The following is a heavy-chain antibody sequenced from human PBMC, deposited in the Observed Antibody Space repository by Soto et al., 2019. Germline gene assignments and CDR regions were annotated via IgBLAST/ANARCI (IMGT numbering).Heavy chain of an antibody. Sequence: QVQLVESGGGVVQPGRSLRLSCAASGFTFSSYGMHWVRQAPGKGLEWVAVISYDGSNKYYADSVKGRFTISRDNSKNTRYLQMNSLRAEDTAVYYCAKAGYYDSSGYSSWYFDLWGRGTLVTVSS. D-gene: IGHD3-22*01. V-gene: IGHV3-30*18. CDR2: ISYDGSNK. CDR3: AKAGYYDSSGYSSWYFDL. J-gene: IGHJ2*01. CDR1: GFTFSSYG.